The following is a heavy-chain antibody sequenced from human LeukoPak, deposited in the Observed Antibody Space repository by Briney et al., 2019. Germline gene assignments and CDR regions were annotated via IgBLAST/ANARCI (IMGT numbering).Heavy chain of an antibody. J-gene: IGHJ4*02. CDR3: ARGSAAGTLGAFDY. D-gene: IGHD6-13*01. CDR1: GYTFTGYY. CDR2: VNPNSGGT. Sequence: GASVKVSCKASGYTFTGYYMHWVRQAPGQGLEWMGWVNPNSGGTNYAQKFQGRVTMTRDTSISTAYMELSRLRSDDTAVYYCARGSAAGTLGAFDYWGQGTLVTVSS. V-gene: IGHV1-2*02.